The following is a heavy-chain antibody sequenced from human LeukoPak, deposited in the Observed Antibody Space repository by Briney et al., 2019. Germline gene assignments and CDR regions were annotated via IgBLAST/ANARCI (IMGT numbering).Heavy chain of an antibody. CDR2: IYTSGSM. CDR3: ASRYCSSTSCLPFDP. J-gene: IGHJ5*02. V-gene: IGHV4-4*07. CDR1: GGSISSYY. D-gene: IGHD2-2*01. Sequence: SETLSLTCTVSGGSISSYYWSWIRQPAGKGLEWIGRIYTSGSMNYNPSLKSRVTMSVDTSKNQFSLKLSSVTAADTAVYYCASRYCSSTSCLPFDPWGQGTLVTVSS.